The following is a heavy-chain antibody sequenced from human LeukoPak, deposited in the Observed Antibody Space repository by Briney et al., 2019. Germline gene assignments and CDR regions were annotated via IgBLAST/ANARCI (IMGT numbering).Heavy chain of an antibody. CDR2: IIPIFGTV. D-gene: IGHD3-10*01. Sequence: GASVKVSCKASGGTFSSYPISWVRQAPGQGLEWMGGIIPIFGTVNYAQKFQGRVTITADESTSTAYMELSSLRSEDTAVYYCARFVRGHFDYWGQGTLVTVSS. J-gene: IGHJ4*02. CDR1: GGTFSSYP. V-gene: IGHV1-69*13. CDR3: ARFVRGHFDY.